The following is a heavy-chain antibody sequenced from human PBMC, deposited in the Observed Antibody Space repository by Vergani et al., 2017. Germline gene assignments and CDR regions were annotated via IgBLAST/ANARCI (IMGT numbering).Heavy chain of an antibody. D-gene: IGHD3-3*01. CDR1: GGSISSGGYY. CDR3: ARDPPYYDFWSGYYPSFDY. J-gene: IGHJ4*02. V-gene: IGHV4-31*03. Sequence: QVQLQESGPGLVKPSQTLSLTCTVSGGSISSGGYYWSWIRQHPGKGLEWIGYIYYSGSTYYNPSLKSRVTISVDTSKNQFSLKLSSVTAADTAVYYCARDPPYYDFWSGYYPSFDYWGQGTLVTVSS. CDR2: IYYSGST.